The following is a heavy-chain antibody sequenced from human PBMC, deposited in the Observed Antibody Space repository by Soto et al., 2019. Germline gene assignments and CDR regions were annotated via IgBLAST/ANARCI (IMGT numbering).Heavy chain of an antibody. Sequence: SETLSLTCAVYGGSFSGYYWSWIRQPPGKGLEWIGDINHSGSTNYNPSLKSRVTISVDTSKNQFSLKLSSVTAADTAVYYCARHPRDTVVTYFDYWGQGTLVTVSS. V-gene: IGHV4-34*01. J-gene: IGHJ4*02. D-gene: IGHD2-21*02. CDR2: INHSGST. CDR3: ARHPRDTVVTYFDY. CDR1: GGSFSGYY.